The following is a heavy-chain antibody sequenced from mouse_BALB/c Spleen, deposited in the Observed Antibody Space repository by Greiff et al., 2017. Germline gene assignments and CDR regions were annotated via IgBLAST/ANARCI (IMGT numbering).Heavy chain of an antibody. CDR2: ISSGGST. V-gene: IGHV5-6-5*01. CDR3: ARGGKDAMDY. D-gene: IGHD2-1*01. J-gene: IGHJ4*01. Sequence: EVQVVESGGGLVKPGGSLKLSCAASGFTFSSYAMSWVRQTPEKRLEWVASISSGGSTYYPDSVKGRFTISRDNARPILYLQMSRMRSEDTAMYYCARGGKDAMDYWGQGTSVTVSS. CDR1: GFTFSSYA.